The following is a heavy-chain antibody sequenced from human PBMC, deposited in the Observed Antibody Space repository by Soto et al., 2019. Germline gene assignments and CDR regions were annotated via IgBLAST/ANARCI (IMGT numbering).Heavy chain of an antibody. CDR1: GFTFSSYG. J-gene: IGHJ4*02. Sequence: GGSLRLSCAASGFTFSSYGMHWVRQAPGKGLERVAVISYDGSNKYYADSVKGRFTISRDNSKNTLYLQMNSLRAEDTAVYYCAKDSTPHYDFWSGYENPTDFDYWGQGTLVTVSS. V-gene: IGHV3-30*18. CDR3: AKDSTPHYDFWSGYENPTDFDY. CDR2: ISYDGSNK. D-gene: IGHD3-3*01.